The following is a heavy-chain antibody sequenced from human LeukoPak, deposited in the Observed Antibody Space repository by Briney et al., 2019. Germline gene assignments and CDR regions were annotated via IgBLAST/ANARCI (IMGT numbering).Heavy chain of an antibody. CDR1: GFTFSRYW. D-gene: IGHD3-10*01. J-gene: IGHJ4*02. CDR3: ATSITMFDY. CDR2: IKEDGTVK. V-gene: IGHV3-7*02. Sequence: GGSLMLSCAASGFTFSRYWMSWVRQAPGKGLEWVANIKEDGTVKYYVESVKGRFTISRDNAKNSLYLQMNSLRAEDTAVYYCATSITMFDYWGQGTLVTVSS.